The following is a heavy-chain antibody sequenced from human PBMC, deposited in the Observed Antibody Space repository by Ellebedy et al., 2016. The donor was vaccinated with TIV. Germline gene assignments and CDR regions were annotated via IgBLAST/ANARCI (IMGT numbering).Heavy chain of an antibody. V-gene: IGHV3-30-3*01. CDR2: ISYDGSNK. CDR3: ARDRGDYFDY. CDR1: GFTFSSYA. J-gene: IGHJ4*02. Sequence: GGSLRLXCAASGFTFSSYAMSWVRQAPGKGLEWVAVISYDGSNKYYADSVKGRFTISRDNAKNSLYLQMNSLRAEDTAVYYCARDRGDYFDYWGQGTLVTVSS.